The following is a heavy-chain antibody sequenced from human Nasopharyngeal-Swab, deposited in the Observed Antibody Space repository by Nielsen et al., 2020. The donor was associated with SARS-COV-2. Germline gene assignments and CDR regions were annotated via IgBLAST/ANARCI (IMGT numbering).Heavy chain of an antibody. CDR3: ARALGSSSWFNWFDP. V-gene: IGHV4-59*12. CDR1: GGSISSYY. J-gene: IGHJ5*02. Sequence: GSLRLSCTVSGGSISSYYWSWIRQPPGKGLEWIGYIYYSGSTNYNPSLKSRVTISVDTSKNQFSLKLSSVTAADTAVYYCARALGSSSWFNWFDPWGQGTLVTVSS. CDR2: IYYSGST. D-gene: IGHD6-13*01.